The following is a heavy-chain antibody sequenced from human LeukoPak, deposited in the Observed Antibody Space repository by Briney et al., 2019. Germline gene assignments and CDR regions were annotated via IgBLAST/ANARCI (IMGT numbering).Heavy chain of an antibody. D-gene: IGHD3-10*01. J-gene: IGHJ5*02. CDR2: IYYSGST. Sequence: SQTLSLTCTVSGGSISSYYWSWIRQPPGKGLEWIGYIYYSGSTNYNPSLKSRVTISVDTSKNQFSLKLSSVTAADTAVYYCARHGSGSLNWFDPWGQGTLVTVSS. CDR3: ARHGSGSLNWFDP. V-gene: IGHV4-59*01. CDR1: GGSISSYY.